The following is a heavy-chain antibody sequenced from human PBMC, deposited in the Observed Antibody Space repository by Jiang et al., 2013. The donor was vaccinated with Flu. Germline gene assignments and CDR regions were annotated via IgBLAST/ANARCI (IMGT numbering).Heavy chain of an antibody. CDR1: GGTFSSYA. CDR3: ARAGYSYEGKYYFDY. D-gene: IGHD5-18*01. J-gene: IGHJ4*02. CDR2: IIPILGMA. V-gene: IGHV1-69*04. Sequence: GAEVKKPGSSVKVSCKASGGTFSSYAISWVRQAPGQGLEWMGRIIPILGMANYAQKFQGRVTITADKSTSTAYMGLSSLRSEDTAVYYCARAGYSYEGKYYFDYWGQGTLVTVSS.